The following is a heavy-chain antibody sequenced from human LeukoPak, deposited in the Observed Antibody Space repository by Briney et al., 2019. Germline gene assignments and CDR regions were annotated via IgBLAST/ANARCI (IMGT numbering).Heavy chain of an antibody. V-gene: IGHV3-30-3*01. D-gene: IGHD3-10*01. CDR2: ISYDGSNK. CDR3: ARDLVVTWFGELLTQAYYYYGMDV. CDR1: GFTFSSYA. Sequence: GGSLRLSCAASGFTFSSYAMHWVRQAPGKGLEWVAVISYDGSNKYYADSVKGRFTISRDNSKNTLYLQMNSLRAEDTAVYYCARDLVVTWFGELLTQAYYYYGMDVWGQGTTVTVSS. J-gene: IGHJ6*02.